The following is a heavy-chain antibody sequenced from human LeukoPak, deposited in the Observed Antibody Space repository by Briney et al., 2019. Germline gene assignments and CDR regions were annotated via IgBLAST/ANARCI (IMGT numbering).Heavy chain of an antibody. J-gene: IGHJ4*02. CDR1: GYTFTSYG. CDR3: ARDTLEIVVVPAAMDY. Sequence: ASVKVSCKASGYTFTSYGISWVRQAPGQGLEWMGWISAYNGNTNYAQKLQGRVTMTTDTSTSTAYMELRSLRSDDTAVYYCARDTLEIVVVPAAMDYWGQGTLVTVSS. V-gene: IGHV1-18*01. CDR2: ISAYNGNT. D-gene: IGHD2-2*01.